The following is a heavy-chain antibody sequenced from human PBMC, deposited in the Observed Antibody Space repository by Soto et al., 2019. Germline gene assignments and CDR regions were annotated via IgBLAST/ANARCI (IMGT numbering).Heavy chain of an antibody. CDR3: VKDVVNYGSGPRGYCDY. D-gene: IGHD3-10*01. CDR2: ISSDGDST. V-gene: IGHV3-64D*08. Sequence: PGGSLRLSCSASGFIFGNYAMHWVRQAPGKGLEFVSVISSDGDSTYYADSVKGRFTISRDNSKNTLYLQMSSLRAEDTAVYYCVKDVVNYGSGPRGYCDYWGQGTLVTVSS. J-gene: IGHJ4*02. CDR1: GFIFGNYA.